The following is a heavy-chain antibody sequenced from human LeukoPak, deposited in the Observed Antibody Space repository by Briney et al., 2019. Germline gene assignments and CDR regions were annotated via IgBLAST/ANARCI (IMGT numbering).Heavy chain of an antibody. CDR1: GYTFTGYY. J-gene: IGHJ6*03. V-gene: IGHV1-46*01. CDR3: ARDGVLRYFDGYYYYMDV. D-gene: IGHD3-9*01. CDR2: INPSGGST. Sequence: GASVKVSCKASGYTFTGYYMHWVRQAPGQGLEWMGIINPSGGSTSYAQKFQGRVTITRDMSTSTVYMELSSLRSEDTAVYYCARDGVLRYFDGYYYYMDVWGKGTTVTVSS.